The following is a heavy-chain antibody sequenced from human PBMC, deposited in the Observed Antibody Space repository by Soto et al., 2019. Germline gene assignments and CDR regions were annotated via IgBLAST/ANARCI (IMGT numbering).Heavy chain of an antibody. J-gene: IGHJ4*02. CDR3: ARELRHDYNLAYFAH. Sequence: GGSLRISCASSGCTFNGSAWSWIRQAPGKGLEWVSVISGSGDSTYYVESVKGRITTSRDKSKMSLYLQMSSLRAEDTAVYYCARELRHDYNLAYFAHWGQGTLVNVSS. CDR2: ISGSGDST. D-gene: IGHD4-4*01. V-gene: IGHV3-23*01. CDR1: GCTFNGSA.